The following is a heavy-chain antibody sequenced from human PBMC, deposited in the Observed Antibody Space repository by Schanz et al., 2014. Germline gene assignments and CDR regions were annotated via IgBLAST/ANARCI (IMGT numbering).Heavy chain of an antibody. CDR2: SSGGGST. J-gene: IGHJ4*02. CDR3: ARDRRNADLDY. CDR1: GFPFSDYF. Sequence: VQLLESGGGLVQPGGSLRLSCTASGFPFSDYFMAWIRQPPGKGLEWVSSISSGGGSTYYADSVKGRFTISRDSAKNSLYLEMNSLRAEDTALYYCARDRRNADLDYWGQGTLVTVSA. D-gene: IGHD1-1*01. V-gene: IGHV3-11*04.